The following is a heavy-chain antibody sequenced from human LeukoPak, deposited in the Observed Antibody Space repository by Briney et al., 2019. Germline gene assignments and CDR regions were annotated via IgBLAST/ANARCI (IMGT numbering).Heavy chain of an antibody. CDR2: IRYDGSNK. D-gene: IGHD2-2*02. CDR1: GFTFSSYA. J-gene: IGHJ4*02. V-gene: IGHV3-30*02. CDR3: AQDTCSSISCYRGFDY. Sequence: PGGSLRLSCAASGFTFSSYAMSWVRQAPGKGLEWVAFIRYDGSNKYYADSVKGRFTISRDNSKNTLYLQMNSLRAEDTAVYYCAQDTCSSISCYRGFDYWGQGTLVTVSS.